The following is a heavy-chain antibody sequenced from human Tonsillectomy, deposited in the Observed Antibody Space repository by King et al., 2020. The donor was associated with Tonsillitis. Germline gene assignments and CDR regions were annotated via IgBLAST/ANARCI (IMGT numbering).Heavy chain of an antibody. D-gene: IGHD3-22*01. CDR3: ARAHVERYYYDSSGMADAFDI. J-gene: IGHJ3*02. CDR1: GGTFSSYG. V-gene: IGHV1-69*01. CDR2: IIPIFGTA. Sequence: QLVQSGAEVKKPGSSVKVSCKASGGTFSSYGISWVRQAPGQGLEWMGGIIPIFGTANYAQKFQGRVTITADESTSTAYMELSSLRSEDTAVYYCARAHVERYYYDSSGMADAFDIWGQGTMVTVSS.